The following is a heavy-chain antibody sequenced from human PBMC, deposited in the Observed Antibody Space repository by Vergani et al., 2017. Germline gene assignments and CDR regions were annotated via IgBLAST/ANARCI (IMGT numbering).Heavy chain of an antibody. J-gene: IGHJ3*02. V-gene: IGHV3-30-3*01. CDR1: GFTFSSYA. D-gene: IGHD3-3*01. CDR3: ARVEGLLSSGAFDI. Sequence: VQLVESGGGVVQPGRSLRLSCAASGFTFSSYAMHWVRQAPGKGLEWVAVISYDGSNKYYADSVKGRFTISRDNSKNTLYLQMNSLRAEDTAVYYCARVEGLLSSGAFDIWGQGTMVTVSS. CDR2: ISYDGSNK.